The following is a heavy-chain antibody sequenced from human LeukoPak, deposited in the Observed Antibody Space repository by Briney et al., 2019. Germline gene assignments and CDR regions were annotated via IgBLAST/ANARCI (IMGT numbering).Heavy chain of an antibody. CDR2: IYETGHT. D-gene: IGHD3-10*01. CDR1: GGSINNYY. J-gene: IGHJ4*02. V-gene: IGHV4-59*08. Sequence: SETLSLTCTVSGGSINNYYWSWIRQPPGKGLEWIAYIYETGHTGYNPSLKTRVTISLDTSKNQFSLRLNSVTAADTAVYYCARHFLRGGFDSWGQGTLVAVSS. CDR3: ARHFLRGGFDS.